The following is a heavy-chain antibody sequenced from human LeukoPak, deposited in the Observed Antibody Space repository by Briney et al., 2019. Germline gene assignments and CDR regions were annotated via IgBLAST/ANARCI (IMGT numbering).Heavy chain of an antibody. V-gene: IGHV4-59*13. J-gene: IGHJ4*02. D-gene: IGHD6-13*01. CDR1: GASISDYY. CDR2: IYYSGST. Sequence: SETLPHTRTVSGASISDYYWNWIRQPPGKGLEWIGYIYYSGSTNYNPSLKSRVTISVDTSKNQFSLKLSSVTAADTAVYYCARAKAAAGIDYFDYWGQGTPGTVSS. CDR3: ARAKAAAGIDYFDY.